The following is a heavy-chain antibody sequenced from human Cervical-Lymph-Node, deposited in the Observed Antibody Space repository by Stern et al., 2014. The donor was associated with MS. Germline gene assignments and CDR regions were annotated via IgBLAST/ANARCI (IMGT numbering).Heavy chain of an antibody. D-gene: IGHD2-21*02. J-gene: IGHJ6*02. CDR1: GFSLNTSGEG. Sequence: TLRESGPTLVKPTQTSTLTCTFSGFSLNTSGEGVGWIRQPPGKALEWLAVIYWDADARYSPSLKSRLTITKDTSKNHVVLTMANMDPVDTATYYCAHTRVTSDEGYGLDVWGQGTTVTVSS. CDR3: AHTRVTSDEGYGLDV. CDR2: IYWDADA. V-gene: IGHV2-5*02.